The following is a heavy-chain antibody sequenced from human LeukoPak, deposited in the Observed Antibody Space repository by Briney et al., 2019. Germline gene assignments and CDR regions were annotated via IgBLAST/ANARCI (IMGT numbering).Heavy chain of an antibody. CDR1: GFTVSSYS. J-gene: IGHJ4*02. V-gene: IGHV3-21*01. Sequence: PGWSLRLSCAASGFTVSSYSMNWVCQAPGKGLEWVSSISSSSSYIYYADSVKGRFTISRDNAKNSLYLQMNSLRAEDTAVYYCARGIAARPGGSSYFDYWGQGTLVTVSS. CDR2: ISSSSSYI. D-gene: IGHD6-6*01. CDR3: ARGIAARPGGSSYFDY.